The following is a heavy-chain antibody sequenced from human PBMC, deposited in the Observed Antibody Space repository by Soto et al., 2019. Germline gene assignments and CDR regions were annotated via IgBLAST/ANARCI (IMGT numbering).Heavy chain of an antibody. V-gene: IGHV1-18*01. Sequence: ASVKVSCKASGYTFTSYGISWVRQAPGQGLEWMGWISAYNGNTNYAQKLQGRVTMTTDTSTSTAYMELRSLRSDDSAVYYCARDPATTPAYLFVGEYYYGTDVWGQGTTVTVSS. D-gene: IGHD5-12*01. CDR3: ARDPATTPAYLFVGEYYYGTDV. J-gene: IGHJ6*02. CDR2: ISAYNGNT. CDR1: GYTFTSYG.